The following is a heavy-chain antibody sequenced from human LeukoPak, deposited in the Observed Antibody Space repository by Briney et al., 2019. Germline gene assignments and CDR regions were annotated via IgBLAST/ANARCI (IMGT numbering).Heavy chain of an antibody. V-gene: IGHV3-48*01. CDR1: GFTFSSYS. Sequence: GGSLRLSCEASGFTFSSYSMTWVRQAPGKRQEWVSYIGSSGNPTHQVDSVKGRFTISISNAMHSLYLQMNGLSVEDRAGYFCAKDQVSFCTVECYGATDVWGQGPLVSVFS. D-gene: IGHD2-21*01. CDR2: IGSSGNPT. CDR3: AKDQVSFCTVECYGATDV. J-gene: IGHJ3*01.